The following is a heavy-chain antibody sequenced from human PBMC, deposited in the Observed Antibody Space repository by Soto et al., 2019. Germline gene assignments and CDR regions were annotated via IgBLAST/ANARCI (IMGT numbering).Heavy chain of an antibody. CDR2: IYYSGST. D-gene: IGHD6-13*01. Sequence: PSETLSLTCAVSGYSISSSNWWGWIRQPPGKGLEWIGYIYYSGSTYYNPSLKSRVTMSVDTSKNQFSLKLSSVTAVDTAVYYCARKERAAGRYWFDPWGQGTLVTVSS. V-gene: IGHV4-28*01. CDR3: ARKERAAGRYWFDP. CDR1: GYSISSSNW. J-gene: IGHJ5*02.